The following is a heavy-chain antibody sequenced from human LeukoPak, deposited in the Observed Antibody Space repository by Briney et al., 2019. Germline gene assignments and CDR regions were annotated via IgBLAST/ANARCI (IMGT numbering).Heavy chain of an antibody. CDR3: AKAIYSSSRMDV. CDR2: ISGTDDNT. CDR1: GFAFSSST. Sequence: GGSLRLSCGASGFAFSSSTMSWVRQAPGKGLEWVSGISGTDDNTYYADSVKGRFTISRDNSKNALYLQMNSLRAEDTAVYYCAKAIYSSSRMDVWGQGTTVTVSS. V-gene: IGHV3-23*01. D-gene: IGHD6-13*01. J-gene: IGHJ6*02.